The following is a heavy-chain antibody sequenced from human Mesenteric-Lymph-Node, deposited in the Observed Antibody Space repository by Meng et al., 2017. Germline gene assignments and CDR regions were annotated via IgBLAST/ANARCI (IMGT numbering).Heavy chain of an antibody. CDR2: IYYSGST. CDR3: ARRSGSYFLSGFTN. J-gene: IGHJ4*02. Sequence: QVQLQESGPGLVKPSQTLSLTCTVSGDSISSTDYYWSWVRQPPGKGLEWIGYIYYSGSTYYNPSLKSRVTISVDTSKNQFSLKLSSVTAADTAVYYCARRSGSYFLSGFTNWGQGTLVTVSS. D-gene: IGHD1-26*01. V-gene: IGHV4-30-4*01. CDR1: GDSISSTDYY.